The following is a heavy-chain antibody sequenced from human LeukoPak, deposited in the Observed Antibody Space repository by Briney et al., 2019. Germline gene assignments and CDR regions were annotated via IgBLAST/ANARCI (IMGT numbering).Heavy chain of an antibody. V-gene: IGHV4-31*03. CDR1: GGSISSGGYY. CDR2: IYYSGST. CDR3: ARVTPGLRFLGWLSEHNYYMDV. D-gene: IGHD3-3*01. J-gene: IGHJ6*03. Sequence: SETLSLTCTVSGGSISSGGYYWSWIRQHPGKGLEWIGYIYYSGSTYYNPSLKSRVTISVDTSKNQFSLKLSSVTAADTAVYYCARVTPGLRFLGWLSEHNYYMDVWGKGTTVTVSS.